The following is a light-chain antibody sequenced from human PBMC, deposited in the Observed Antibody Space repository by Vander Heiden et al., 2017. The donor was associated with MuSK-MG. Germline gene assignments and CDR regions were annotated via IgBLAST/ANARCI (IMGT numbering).Light chain of an antibody. V-gene: IGLV1-47*03. CDR1: SSNIGSNY. CDR2: RNN. CDR3: AAWDDSLSGRV. Sequence: QSVLTQPPSASGTPGQRVTISCSGRSSNIGSNYVYWYHQLPGTAPKLLIYRNNQRPSGVPDRFSGSKSGTSASLAISGLWSEDEADYYCAAWDDSLSGRVFGTGTKVTVL. J-gene: IGLJ1*01.